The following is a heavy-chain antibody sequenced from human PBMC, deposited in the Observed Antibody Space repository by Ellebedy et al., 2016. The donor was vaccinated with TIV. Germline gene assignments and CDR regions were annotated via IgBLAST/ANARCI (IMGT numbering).Heavy chain of an antibody. D-gene: IGHD2-15*01. CDR1: GFTFSSYA. V-gene: IGHV3-33*08. J-gene: IGHJ4*02. Sequence: GESLKISXAASGFTFSSYAMSWVRQAPGKGLEWVAVIWYDGSNEYYADSVKGRFTIFRDNSKNTLYLQMNSLRAEDSAVYYCARDFSGGSYYWMDYWGQGTLVTVSS. CDR3: ARDFSGGSYYWMDY. CDR2: IWYDGSNE.